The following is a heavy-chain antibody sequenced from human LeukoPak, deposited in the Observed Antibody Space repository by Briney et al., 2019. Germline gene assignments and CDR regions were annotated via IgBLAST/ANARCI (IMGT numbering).Heavy chain of an antibody. Sequence: GGSLRLPCAASGFTFSSYAMSWVRQAPGKGLEWVSAISGSGGSTYYADSVKGRFTISRDNSKNTLYLQMNSLRAEDTAVYYCAKTVGDSSGYYSYWGQGTLVTVSS. CDR2: ISGSGGST. J-gene: IGHJ4*02. V-gene: IGHV3-23*01. CDR3: AKTVGDSSGYYSY. D-gene: IGHD3-22*01. CDR1: GFTFSSYA.